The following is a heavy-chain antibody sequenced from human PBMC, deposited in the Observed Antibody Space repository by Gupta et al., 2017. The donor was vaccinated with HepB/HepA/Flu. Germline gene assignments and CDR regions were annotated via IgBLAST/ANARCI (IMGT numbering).Heavy chain of an antibody. CDR1: RGPFKGSY. CDR2: IDHTGRT. V-gene: IGHV4-34*02. D-gene: IGHD1-1*01. J-gene: IGHJ3*01. CDR3: ARVPATTKIPLRSFDF. Sequence: QVQLQQWCAGLFKPSETLSLLCAKSRGPFKGSYWRWFRQPLGKGREWIGEIDHTGRTSSFPSLEGRITMSVNTSKNQFSLSLTSETAADTAVYDCARVPATTKIPLRSFDFWGQGTVVTVSS.